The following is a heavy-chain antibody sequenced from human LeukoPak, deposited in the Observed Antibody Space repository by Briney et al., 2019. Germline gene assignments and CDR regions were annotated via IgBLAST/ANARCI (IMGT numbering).Heavy chain of an antibody. CDR3: AKDLDCSGGTCHKAFDC. V-gene: IGHV3-30*02. J-gene: IGHJ4*02. Sequence: GGSLRLSCLASGFTLRTYGMHWVRQAPGKGLERVAFIRYDGSDKFYGDSVKGRFTTSRDNSKNTLYLQMSRLRVEDTAVYYCAKDLDCSGGTCHKAFDCWGQGTLVTVSS. CDR2: IRYDGSDK. D-gene: IGHD2-15*01. CDR1: GFTLRTYG.